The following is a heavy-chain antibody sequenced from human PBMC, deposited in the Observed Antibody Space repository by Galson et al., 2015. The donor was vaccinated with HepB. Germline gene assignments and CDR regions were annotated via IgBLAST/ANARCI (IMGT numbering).Heavy chain of an antibody. V-gene: IGHV5-51*03. CDR2: IYPGDSDT. Sequence: QSGAEVKRPGESLKISCKGSGYSFTSYWIGWVRQMPGKGLEWMGIIYPGDSDTRYSPSFQGQVTISADKSISTAYLQWSSLKASDTAMYYCARLERERLDYYYGMDVWGQGTTVTVSS. CDR3: ARLERERLDYYYGMDV. J-gene: IGHJ6*02. CDR1: GYSFTSYW. D-gene: IGHD6-25*01.